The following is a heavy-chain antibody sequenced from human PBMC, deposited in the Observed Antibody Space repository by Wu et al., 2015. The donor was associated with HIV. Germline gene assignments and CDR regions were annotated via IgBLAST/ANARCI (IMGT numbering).Heavy chain of an antibody. CDR3: ARGLAGYFDSSGYKPGTYDY. D-gene: IGHD3-22*01. V-gene: IGHV1-18*01. CDR2: INTDKGDR. CDR1: GYTLTTYG. J-gene: IGHJ4*02. Sequence: QVHLVQSGAEVKKPGASVKVSCKASGYTLTTYGISWVRQAPGQGLEWVGWINTDKGDRSYAQKLQDRVTMTTDTSTDTVYMELKSLRSDDTAIYYCARGLAGYFDSSGYKPGTYDYWARERWSPSPQ.